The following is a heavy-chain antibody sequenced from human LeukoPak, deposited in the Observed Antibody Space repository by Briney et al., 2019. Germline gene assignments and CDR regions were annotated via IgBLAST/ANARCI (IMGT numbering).Heavy chain of an antibody. CDR1: GFTFCSYW. Sequence: PGGSLRLSCAASGFTFCSYWMHWVRQAPGKGLVWVSRINPDGSTTTYADSVKGRFTISRDNAKNTLYLQMNSLRAEDTAVYYCVRSRGSNADFDYWGQGTLVTVSS. D-gene: IGHD4-23*01. CDR3: VRSRGSNADFDY. V-gene: IGHV3-74*01. J-gene: IGHJ4*02. CDR2: INPDGSTT.